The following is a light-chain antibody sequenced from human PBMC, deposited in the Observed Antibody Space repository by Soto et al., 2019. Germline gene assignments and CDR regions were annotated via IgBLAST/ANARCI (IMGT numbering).Light chain of an antibody. Sequence: EIVLTQSPGTLSLSPGERATLSCRASQSVSSSYLAWYQQKPGQAPRLLIYGASSRATGIPDRFSGSGSGTDFTLAISRREPEDFAVYYGQQYGSSPRVYAFGQGTKLEIK. CDR2: GAS. J-gene: IGKJ2*01. V-gene: IGKV3-20*01. CDR3: QQYGSSPRVYA. CDR1: QSVSSSY.